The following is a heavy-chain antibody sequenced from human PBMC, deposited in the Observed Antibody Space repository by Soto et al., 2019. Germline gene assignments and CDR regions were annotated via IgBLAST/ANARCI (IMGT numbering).Heavy chain of an antibody. J-gene: IGHJ6*02. D-gene: IGHD4-17*01. Sequence: QVQLVQSGAEVKKPGSSVKVSCKASGGTFSSYAISWVRQAPGQGLEWMGGIIPIFGTANYAQKFQGRVTITXXEXTXXAYMELSSLRSEDTAVYYCVRNYGDYVTYYYGMDVWGQGTTVTVSS. CDR2: IIPIFGTA. CDR3: VRNYGDYVTYYYGMDV. CDR1: GGTFSSYA. V-gene: IGHV1-69*05.